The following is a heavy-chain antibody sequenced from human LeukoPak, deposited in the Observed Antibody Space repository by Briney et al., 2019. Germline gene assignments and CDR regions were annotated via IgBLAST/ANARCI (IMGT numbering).Heavy chain of an antibody. Sequence: PSQTLSLTCTLSGGSISSVNYYWSWIRQPPGKGLEWIGYIYYSGSTYYNPSLKSRFTISVDTSKNQFSLKLSSVTAADTAVYYCARLGNYYDSSGYYLEAFDIWGQGTMVTVSS. CDR3: ARLGNYYDSSGYYLEAFDI. J-gene: IGHJ3*02. V-gene: IGHV4-30-4*01. CDR2: IYYSGST. D-gene: IGHD3-22*01. CDR1: GGSISSVNYY.